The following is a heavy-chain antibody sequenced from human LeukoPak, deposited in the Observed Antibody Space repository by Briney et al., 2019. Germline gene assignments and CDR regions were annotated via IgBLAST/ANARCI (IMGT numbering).Heavy chain of an antibody. J-gene: IGHJ4*02. V-gene: IGHV4-39*01. CDR3: ARGIRL. Sequence: SETLSLTCTVSGGSITSNRYYWGWIRQPPGTGLEWTGSIYYTGSTYHNPSLKSRVTISVNTSKNQFSLKLSSVTAADTAVYYCARGIRLGGQGILVTVSS. D-gene: IGHD5-12*01. CDR1: GGSITSNRYY. CDR2: IYYTGST.